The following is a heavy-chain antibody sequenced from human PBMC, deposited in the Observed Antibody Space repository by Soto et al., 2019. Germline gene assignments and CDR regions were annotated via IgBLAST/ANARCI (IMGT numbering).Heavy chain of an antibody. CDR3: AKHLSGTYSLGS. D-gene: IGHD1-26*01. Sequence: GGSLRLSCAGSGFNFSTNFMSWVRQAPGKGLEWVSPIDGSGGSTYYVDSVRGRFTISRDNGRNTVYLQMNSLRAEDTAVYYCAKHLSGTYSLGSWGQGTLVTVSS. CDR2: IDGSGGST. V-gene: IGHV3-23*01. J-gene: IGHJ4*02. CDR1: GFNFSTNF.